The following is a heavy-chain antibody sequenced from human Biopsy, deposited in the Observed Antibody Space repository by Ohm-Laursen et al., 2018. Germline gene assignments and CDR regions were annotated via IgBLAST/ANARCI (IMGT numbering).Heavy chain of an antibody. CDR1: GGSISNNNYY. CDR3: ARDYDTSGYYYVS. Sequence: SETLSLTCPVSGGSISNNNYYWGWIRRPPGKGLEWIGSIFYRGSTHYKPSLKSRVNISVDTSKNQFSLKLNSATAADTAVYCCARDYDTSGYYYVSWGQGTLVTVSS. D-gene: IGHD3-22*01. CDR2: IFYRGST. V-gene: IGHV4-39*01. J-gene: IGHJ5*02.